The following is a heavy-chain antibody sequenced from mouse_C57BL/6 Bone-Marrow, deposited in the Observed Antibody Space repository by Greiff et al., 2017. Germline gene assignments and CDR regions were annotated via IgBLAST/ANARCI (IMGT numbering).Heavy chain of an antibody. J-gene: IGHJ1*03. D-gene: IGHD1-1*01. CDR1: GFTFRDYY. Sequence: EVKLMESGGGLVQPGGSLKLSCAASGFTFRDYYMYWVRQTPEKRLEWVAYISKCGGSTYYPDTVKGRFTISRDNAKNTVYLQMSRLKSEDTSMYYCARGIYYYGSSYPYWYFDVWGTGTTVTVSS. CDR3: ARGIYYYGSSYPYWYFDV. CDR2: ISKCGGST. V-gene: IGHV5-12*01.